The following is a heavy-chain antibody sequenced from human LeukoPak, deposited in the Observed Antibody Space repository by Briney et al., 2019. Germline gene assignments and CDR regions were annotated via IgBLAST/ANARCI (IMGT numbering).Heavy chain of an antibody. CDR3: ARDAGVTTRGSQDY. Sequence: GASVKVSCKASGYTFTGYYMHWVRQAPGQGLEWMGWINPNSGGTNYAQKFQGRVTMTRDTSISTAYMELSRLRSDDTAVYYCARDAGVTTRGSQDYWGQGTLVTVSS. CDR2: INPNSGGT. CDR1: GYTFTGYY. D-gene: IGHD4-11*01. J-gene: IGHJ4*02. V-gene: IGHV1-2*02.